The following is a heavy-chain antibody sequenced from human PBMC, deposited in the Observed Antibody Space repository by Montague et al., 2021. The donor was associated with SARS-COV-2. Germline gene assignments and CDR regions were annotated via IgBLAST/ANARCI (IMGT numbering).Heavy chain of an antibody. CDR1: GFTFSSYS. V-gene: IGHV3-21*01. Sequence: SLRLSCAASGFTFSSYSMSWFRQAPGKGLEWVSSISSSSSYIYYADSVKGRFTISRDNAKNSLYLQMNSLRAEDTAVYYCARVGGSGWYVDYWGQGTLVTVSS. J-gene: IGHJ4*02. CDR3: ARVGGSGWYVDY. D-gene: IGHD6-19*01. CDR2: ISSSSSYI.